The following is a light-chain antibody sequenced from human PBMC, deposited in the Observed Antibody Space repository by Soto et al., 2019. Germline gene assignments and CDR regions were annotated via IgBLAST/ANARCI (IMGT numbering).Light chain of an antibody. CDR3: QQRNIWPPVT. V-gene: IGKV3-15*01. CDR2: GAS. CDR1: QSVSSN. Sequence: RTQSPSTLSSSVGDRVTLSCRASQSVSSNLAWYQRKPGQAPRLLIYGASTRATGIPARFSGSGSGTELTLTISSLQSEDFAVYYCQQRNIWPPVTFGQGTRLEI. J-gene: IGKJ5*01.